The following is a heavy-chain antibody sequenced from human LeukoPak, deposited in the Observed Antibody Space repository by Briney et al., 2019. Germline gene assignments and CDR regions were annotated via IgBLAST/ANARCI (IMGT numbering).Heavy chain of an antibody. V-gene: IGHV3-23*01. CDR2: ISGSGGST. J-gene: IGHJ5*02. CDR1: GFTFSSYA. CDR3: AKDGGYDFWSGYYKYSRRLLNWFDP. Sequence: PGGSLRLSCAASGFTFSSYAMSWVRQAPGKGLEWVSAISGSGGSTYYADSVKGRFTISRDNSKNTLYLQMNSLRAEDTAVYYCAKDGGYDFWSGYYKYSRRLLNWFDPWGQGTLVTVSS. D-gene: IGHD3-3*01.